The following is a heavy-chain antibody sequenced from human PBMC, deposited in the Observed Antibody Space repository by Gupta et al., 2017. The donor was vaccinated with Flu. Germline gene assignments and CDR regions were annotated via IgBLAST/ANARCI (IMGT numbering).Heavy chain of an antibody. CDR3: ARGPDSSGSKAIDY. CDR1: GGSISSYY. V-gene: IGHV4-59*01. D-gene: IGHD3-22*01. Sequence: QVQLQESGPGLVKPSATLSLTCTASGGSISSYYWSWTRQPPGKGLEWIGYIYYSGSTNYNPSLKSRVTISVDTSKNQFSLKLSSVTAADTAVYYCARGPDSSGSKAIDYWGQGTLVTVSS. CDR2: IYYSGST. J-gene: IGHJ4*02.